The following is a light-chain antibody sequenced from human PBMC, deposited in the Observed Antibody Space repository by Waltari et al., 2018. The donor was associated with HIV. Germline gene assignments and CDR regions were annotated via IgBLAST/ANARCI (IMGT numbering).Light chain of an antibody. CDR3: SSYAGSNTLL. J-gene: IGLJ2*01. CDR1: TKDVGLYNY. CDR2: EVS. V-gene: IGLV2-8*01. Sequence: QSALTQPPSASGSPGQSVTISRTGTTKDVGLYNYVSWYQQTPGEAPKLIIFEVSKRPSGVPYLFSGSKSGNTASLTVSGLQSKDEADYFCSSYAGSNTLLFGGGTKLTVL.